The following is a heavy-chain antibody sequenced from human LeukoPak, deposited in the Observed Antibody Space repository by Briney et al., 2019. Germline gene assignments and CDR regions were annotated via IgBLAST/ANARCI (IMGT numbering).Heavy chain of an antibody. J-gene: IGHJ3*02. CDR1: GLTFSSYE. D-gene: IGHD3-22*01. Sequence: GGSLRLSCAASGLTFSSYEMNWVRQAPGRGLEWVSYISSSGSSIYYADSVKGRFTISRDNAKKSLYLQMHSLRAEDTAVYYCARDSHKFDSSGYYPDAFDIWGQGTMVTVSS. CDR3: ARDSHKFDSSGYYPDAFDI. CDR2: ISSSGSSI. V-gene: IGHV3-48*03.